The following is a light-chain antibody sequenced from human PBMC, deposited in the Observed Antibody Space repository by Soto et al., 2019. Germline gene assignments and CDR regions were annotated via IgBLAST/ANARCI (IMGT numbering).Light chain of an antibody. Sequence: IVMTQSPAPLSVSPGGRATLSCRAGQSVSSNLAWYQQKPGQAPSLLIFDASTRATGVAARFSGSGSGTEFTLTISSLQSEDSAVYYCQQYNIWPPITFGQGTRLEIK. CDR2: DAS. CDR3: QQYNIWPPIT. V-gene: IGKV3-15*01. CDR1: QSVSSN. J-gene: IGKJ5*01.